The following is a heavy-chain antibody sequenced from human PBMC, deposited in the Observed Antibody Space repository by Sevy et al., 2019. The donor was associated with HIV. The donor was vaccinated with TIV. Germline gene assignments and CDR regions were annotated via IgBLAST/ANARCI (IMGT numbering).Heavy chain of an antibody. CDR1: GLTFSTSD. J-gene: IGHJ4*02. V-gene: IGHV3-13*01. Sequence: GGSLRLSCAASGLTFSTSDMHWVRQDTGKGLEWVSSIGTAGDTYYAGSVKGRFTISRENAKNSLYLQMNSLRAGDTAMYYCVRGGEIGLDYWGQGTLVTVSS. CDR3: VRGGEIGLDY. D-gene: IGHD3-16*01. CDR2: IGTAGDT.